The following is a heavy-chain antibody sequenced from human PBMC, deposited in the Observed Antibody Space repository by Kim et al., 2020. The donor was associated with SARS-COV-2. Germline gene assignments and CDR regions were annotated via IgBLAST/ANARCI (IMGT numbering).Heavy chain of an antibody. J-gene: IGHJ6*01. D-gene: IGHD3-22*01. V-gene: IGHV4-31*03. CDR3: ARATPYYYEPSTYYY. CDR2: IHYTGTT. Sequence: SETLSPTCTVSNASIISGVYYWSWIRQHPGKGLEWIGYIHYTGTTYYHPSLKSRVTMSVDTSKNQFSLNLNSVTAADTAVYYCARATPYYYEPSTYYY. CDR1: NASIISGVYY.